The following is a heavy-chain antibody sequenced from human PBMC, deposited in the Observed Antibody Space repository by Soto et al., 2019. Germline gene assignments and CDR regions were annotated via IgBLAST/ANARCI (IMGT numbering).Heavy chain of an antibody. CDR2: ISSNGGST. CDR3: ARGYGYYFDY. Sequence: PGGSLRLSCAASGFTFSSYAMHWVRQAPGKGLEYVSVISSNGGSTDYANSVKGRFTISRDNSKNTLYLQMGSLRAEDMAVYYCARGYGYYFDYWGQGTLVTVSS. V-gene: IGHV3-64*01. CDR1: GFTFSSYA. J-gene: IGHJ4*02. D-gene: IGHD5-18*01.